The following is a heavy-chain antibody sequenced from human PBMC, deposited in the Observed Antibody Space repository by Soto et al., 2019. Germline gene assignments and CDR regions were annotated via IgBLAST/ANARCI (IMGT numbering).Heavy chain of an antibody. CDR2: IYHSGST. CDR1: GGSIYSSNW. D-gene: IGHD1-26*01. J-gene: IGHJ4*02. V-gene: IGHV4-4*02. CDR3: TRGWEPTD. Sequence: QVQLQESGPGLVKPSGTLSLTCAVSGGSIYSSNWWTWVRQPPGKGLEWIGQIYHSGSTNYSPSFKSRVTISVDKSNNQFSLKVTSVTAADTAVYYCTRGWEPTDWGQGSLVTVSS.